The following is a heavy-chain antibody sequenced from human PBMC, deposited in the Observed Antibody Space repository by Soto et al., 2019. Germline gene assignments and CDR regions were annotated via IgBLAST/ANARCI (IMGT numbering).Heavy chain of an antibody. V-gene: IGHV4-34*01. J-gene: IGHJ4*02. CDR3: ASLIAPRAY. CDR1: GGSFSGYY. D-gene: IGHD6-6*01. Sequence: QVQLQQWGAGLLKPSETLSLTCAVYGGSFSGYYWSWIRQPPGKGLEWIGEINHSGSTNYNPSLKSRVTISVDTSKTQFSQKLSSVPAADTAVYYCASLIAPRAYWGQGTLVTVSS. CDR2: INHSGST.